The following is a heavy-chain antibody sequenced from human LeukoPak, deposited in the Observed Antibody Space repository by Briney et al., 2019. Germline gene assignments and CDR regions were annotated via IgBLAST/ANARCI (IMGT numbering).Heavy chain of an antibody. V-gene: IGHV3-30-3*01. Sequence: PGGSLRLSCAASGFTFSSYAMHWVRQAPGRGLEWVAVISYDGSNKYYADSVKGRFTISRDNSKNTLYLQVNSLRAEDTAVYYCARGYGIFDYWGQGTLVTVSS. CDR2: ISYDGSNK. J-gene: IGHJ4*02. CDR3: ARGYGIFDY. D-gene: IGHD5-18*01. CDR1: GFTFSSYA.